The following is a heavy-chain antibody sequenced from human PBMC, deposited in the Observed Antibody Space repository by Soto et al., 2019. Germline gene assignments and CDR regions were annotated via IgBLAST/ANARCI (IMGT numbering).Heavy chain of an antibody. Sequence: QVQLVQSGAEVQKPGSSVKVSCKAPGGTFSSYAISWVRQAPGQGLEWMGGIIPIFATAKYAQKFQGRVTIPADESTSTGYMELSSLRSEDTAVYYCARSQGGSSSLDIYYYYYYGMDVWGQGTTVTVSS. CDR1: GGTFSSYA. CDR3: ARSQGGSSSLDIYYYYYYGMDV. J-gene: IGHJ6*02. CDR2: IIPIFATA. D-gene: IGHD2-15*01. V-gene: IGHV1-69*01.